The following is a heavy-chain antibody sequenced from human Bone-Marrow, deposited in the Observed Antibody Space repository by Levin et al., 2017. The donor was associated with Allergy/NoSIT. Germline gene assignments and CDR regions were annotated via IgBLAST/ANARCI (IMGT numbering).Heavy chain of an antibody. Sequence: GESLKISCEASGFSISGSPIHWVRQASGKGLEWIGRSRSELSKFATTYAASVKDRFTFSRDDSQNTAYLHMNSLRVEDTAVYYCSKARTGKPNSYSYYYLDVWGKGTAVTVSS. J-gene: IGHJ6*03. CDR1: GFSISGSP. CDR2: SRSELSKFAT. D-gene: IGHD7-27*01. CDR3: SKARTGKPNSYSYYYLDV. V-gene: IGHV3-73*01.